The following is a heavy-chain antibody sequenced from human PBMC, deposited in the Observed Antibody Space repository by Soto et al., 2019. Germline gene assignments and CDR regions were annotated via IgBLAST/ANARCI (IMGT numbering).Heavy chain of an antibody. CDR3: ARGEWYDYSNPPFDY. J-gene: IGHJ4*02. CDR1: GFTFSSYA. CDR2: ISGSGGST. Sequence: GGSLRLSCAASGFTFSSYAMSWVRQAPGKGLEWVSAISGSGGSTYYADSVKGRFTISRDNSKNTLYLQMNSLRAEDTAVYYCARGEWYDYSNPPFDYWGQGTLVTVSS. D-gene: IGHD4-4*01. V-gene: IGHV3-23*01.